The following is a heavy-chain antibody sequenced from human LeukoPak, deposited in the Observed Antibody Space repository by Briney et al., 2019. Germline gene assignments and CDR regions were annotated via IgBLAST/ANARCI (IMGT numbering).Heavy chain of an antibody. Sequence: GGSLRLSCAASGFTFSSCSMNWVRQAPGKGLEWVSSISSSSSYIYYADSVKGRFTISRDNAKNSLYLQMNSLRAEDTAVYYCARAKYRGYSYGPLFDYWGQGTLVTVSS. CDR2: ISSSSSYI. CDR3: ARAKYRGYSYGPLFDY. D-gene: IGHD5-18*01. J-gene: IGHJ4*02. V-gene: IGHV3-21*01. CDR1: GFTFSSCS.